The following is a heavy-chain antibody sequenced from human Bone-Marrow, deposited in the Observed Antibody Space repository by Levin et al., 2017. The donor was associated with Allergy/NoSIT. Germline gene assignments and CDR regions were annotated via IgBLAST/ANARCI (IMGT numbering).Heavy chain of an antibody. D-gene: IGHD3-10*01. V-gene: IGHV5-51*01. Sequence: GASVKVSCKGSGYSFTSYWIGWVRQMPGKGLEWMGIIYPGDSDTRYSPSFQGQVTISADKSISTAYLQWSSLKASDTAMYYCARPMVRGVIRDAFDIWGQGTMVTVSS. CDR1: GYSFTSYW. J-gene: IGHJ3*02. CDR3: ARPMVRGVIRDAFDI. CDR2: IYPGDSDT.